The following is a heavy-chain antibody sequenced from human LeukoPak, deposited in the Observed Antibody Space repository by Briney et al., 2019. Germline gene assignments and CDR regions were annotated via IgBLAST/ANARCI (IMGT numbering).Heavy chain of an antibody. V-gene: IGHV4-59*01. CDR3: ARGTFRYYYDSSGYYYDY. J-gene: IGHJ4*02. CDR2: IYYSGST. Sequence: SETLSLTCTVSGGSISSYYWSWIRQPPGKGLEWIGYIYYSGSTNYNPSLKSRVTISVDTSKNQFSLKLSSVTAADTAAYYCARGTFRYYYDSSGYYYDYWGQGTLATVSS. CDR1: GGSISSYY. D-gene: IGHD3-22*01.